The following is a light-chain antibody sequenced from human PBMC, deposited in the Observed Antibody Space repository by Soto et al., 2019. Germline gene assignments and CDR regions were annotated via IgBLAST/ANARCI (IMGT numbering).Light chain of an antibody. CDR1: QSVSSN. V-gene: IGKV3-15*01. CDR2: AVS. CDR3: QQYNKWPLT. J-gene: IGKJ1*01. Sequence: EIMMTQSPGTLSASPGERATLSCRASQSVSSNLAWYQQKPGQAPRLLIYAVSTRATGIPARFSGSGSGTEFTLTISSLQSEDFAVYYCQQYNKWPLTLGQGTKVEI.